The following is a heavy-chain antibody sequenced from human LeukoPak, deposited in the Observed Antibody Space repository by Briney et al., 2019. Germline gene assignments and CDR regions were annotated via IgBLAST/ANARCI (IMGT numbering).Heavy chain of an antibody. D-gene: IGHD2-2*01. Sequence: PSETLSLTCTVSGGSISSSSYYWGWIRQPPGKGLEWIGSIYYSGSTYYNPSLKSRVTISVDTSKNQFSLKLSSVTAADTAVYYCARGIIVVVPAAISWFDPWGQGTLVTVSS. J-gene: IGHJ5*02. CDR2: IYYSGST. CDR1: GGSISSSSYY. V-gene: IGHV4-39*07. CDR3: ARGIIVVVPAAISWFDP.